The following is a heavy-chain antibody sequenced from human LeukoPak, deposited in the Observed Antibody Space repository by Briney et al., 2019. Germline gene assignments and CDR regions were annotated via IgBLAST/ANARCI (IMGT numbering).Heavy chain of an antibody. D-gene: IGHD6-19*01. V-gene: IGHV3-74*01. CDR1: GFAFSTYW. Sequence: GGSLRLSCTASGFAFSTYWMFWVRQAPGKGLVWVSQINPEGASTTYGDPAKGRFTASRDNAKNALHLQMNSLRVHDTAVYYCARGTAITAGIDFWGQGTLVTVSS. CDR3: ARGTAITAGIDF. CDR2: INPEGAST. J-gene: IGHJ4*02.